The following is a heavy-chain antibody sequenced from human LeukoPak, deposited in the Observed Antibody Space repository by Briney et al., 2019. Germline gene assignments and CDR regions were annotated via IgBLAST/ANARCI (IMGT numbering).Heavy chain of an antibody. J-gene: IGHJ4*02. CDR1: GFTFDDYV. D-gene: IGHD7-27*01. CDR3: AKDRKNWGLLDF. CDR2: IRGDGGAT. V-gene: IGHV3-43*02. Sequence: GGSLRLSCAASGFTFDDYVMHWVLQAPGKGLEGLSLIRGDGGATYYTDSVKGLFTISRDNSKNSLYLQMNSLRTEDTALYYCAKDRKNWGLLDFWGQGTLVTVSS.